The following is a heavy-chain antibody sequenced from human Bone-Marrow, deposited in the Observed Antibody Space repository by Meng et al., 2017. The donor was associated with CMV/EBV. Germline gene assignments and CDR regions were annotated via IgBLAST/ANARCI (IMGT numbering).Heavy chain of an antibody. J-gene: IGHJ6*02. Sequence: SVKVSCKASGGTFSSYTISWVRQAPGQGLEWMGRIIPILGIANYAQKFQGRVTMTTDTSTSTAYMELRSLRSDDTAVYYCARDPLGPAAIPLYYYYYGMDVWGQGTTVTVSS. CDR1: GGTFSSYT. D-gene: IGHD2-2*02. V-gene: IGHV1-69*04. CDR3: ARDPLGPAAIPLYYYYYGMDV. CDR2: IIPILGIA.